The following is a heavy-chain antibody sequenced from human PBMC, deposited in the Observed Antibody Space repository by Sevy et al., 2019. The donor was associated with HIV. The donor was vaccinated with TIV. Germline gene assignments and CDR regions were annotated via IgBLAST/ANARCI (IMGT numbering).Heavy chain of an antibody. V-gene: IGHV4-59*01. CDR3: AREGDSSGWFSYDY. J-gene: IGHJ4*02. CDR2: IYYTGST. CDR1: GGSISSYY. D-gene: IGHD6-19*01. Sequence: SETPSLTCTVSGGSISSYYWSWIRQPPGKGLEWIGYIYYTGSTNYNPSLKSRVTISVDTSKNQFSLKLSSVTAADTAVYYCAREGDSSGWFSYDYWGQGTLVTVSS.